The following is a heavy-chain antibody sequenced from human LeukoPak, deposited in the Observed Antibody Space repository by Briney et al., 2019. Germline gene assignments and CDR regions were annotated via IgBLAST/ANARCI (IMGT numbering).Heavy chain of an antibody. CDR2: IYHSGST. CDR3: AGIVVVVAATPEPNYFDY. V-gene: IGHV4-4*08. CDR1: GGSISTYY. Sequence: SETLSLTCTLSGGSISTYYWSWIRQPPGKGLEWIGYIYHSGSTNYNPSPKSRVTISVDTSKNQFSLKLSSVTAADTAVYYCAGIVVVVAATPEPNYFDYWGQGTLVTVSS. J-gene: IGHJ4*02. D-gene: IGHD2-15*01.